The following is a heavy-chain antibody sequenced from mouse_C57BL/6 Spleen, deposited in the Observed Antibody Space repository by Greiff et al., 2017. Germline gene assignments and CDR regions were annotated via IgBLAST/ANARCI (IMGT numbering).Heavy chain of an antibody. D-gene: IGHD1-1*01. V-gene: IGHV1-69*01. Sequence: VQLQQPGAELVMPGASVKLSCKASGYTFTSYWMHWVKQRPGQGLEWIGEIAPSDSYTNYNQKFKGKSTLTVDKSSSTAYMQLSSLTSEDSAVYYCAAYGSHFDYWGQGTTLTVSS. J-gene: IGHJ2*01. CDR2: IAPSDSYT. CDR1: GYTFTSYW. CDR3: AAYGSHFDY.